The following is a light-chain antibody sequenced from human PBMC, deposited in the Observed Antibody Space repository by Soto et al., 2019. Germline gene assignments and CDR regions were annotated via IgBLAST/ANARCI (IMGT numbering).Light chain of an antibody. CDR3: QQYNNWPPYT. Sequence: EIVMTQSPATLSVFPGERVTLSCRASQSVSSNLAWYQQKPGQAPRLLIYGASTRATGIPAMFSGSGSGTEFTLTISSLQSEDFAVYYCQQYNNWPPYTFGQGTKLEIK. CDR2: GAS. J-gene: IGKJ2*01. V-gene: IGKV3-15*01. CDR1: QSVSSN.